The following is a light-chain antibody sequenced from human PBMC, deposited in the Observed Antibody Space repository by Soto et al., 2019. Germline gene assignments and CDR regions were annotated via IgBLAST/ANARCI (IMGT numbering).Light chain of an antibody. CDR3: CTYAGHVPK. Sequence: QSALTQPASVSGSPGQSITISCAGTTSDVAYYDLVSWYQQHPGRAPKLLIYEVHKRPSGISVRFSGSKSGATASLTISGLVPEDEAVYFCCTYAGHVPKFGGGTKLTVL. CDR1: TSDVAYYDL. J-gene: IGLJ2*01. V-gene: IGLV2-23*02. CDR2: EVH.